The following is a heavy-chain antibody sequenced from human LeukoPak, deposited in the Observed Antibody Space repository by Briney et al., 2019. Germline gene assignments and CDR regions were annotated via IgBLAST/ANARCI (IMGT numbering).Heavy chain of an antibody. J-gene: IGHJ4*02. Sequence: ASEKVSCKASGYTFTSYGISWVRHAPGQGLEWMGWISAYNGNTNYAQKLQGRVTMTTDTSTSTAYMELRSLRSDDTAVYYCARDQFIDYYDSSGYHYFDYWGQGTLVTVSS. D-gene: IGHD3-22*01. CDR2: ISAYNGNT. V-gene: IGHV1-18*01. CDR1: GYTFTSYG. CDR3: ARDQFIDYYDSSGYHYFDY.